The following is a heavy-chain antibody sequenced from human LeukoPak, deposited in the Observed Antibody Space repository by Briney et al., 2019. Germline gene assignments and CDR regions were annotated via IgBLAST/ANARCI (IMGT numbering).Heavy chain of an antibody. CDR1: GFIVSGTY. CDR2: IYSGGST. V-gene: IGHV3-66*02. CDR3: ARDLWFGL. J-gene: IGHJ5*02. Sequence: GGSLRLSCAASGFIVSGTYMSWVRQAPGKGLEWVSIIYSGGSTYYADSVKGRFTISRDNSKNTLYLQRNSLRTEDTAVYYCARDLWFGLGGQRTLVTVSS.